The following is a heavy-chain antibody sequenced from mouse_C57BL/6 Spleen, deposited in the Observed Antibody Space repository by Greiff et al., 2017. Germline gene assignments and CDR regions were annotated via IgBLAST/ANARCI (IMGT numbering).Heavy chain of an antibody. J-gene: IGHJ3*01. V-gene: IGHV1-55*01. CDR2: IYPGSGST. D-gene: IGHD1-1*01. CDR3: ARREYYGSWFAY. CDR1: GYTFTSSW. Sequence: QVQLQQPGAELVKPGASVQMSCKASGYTFTSSWITWVKQRPGQGLEWIGDIYPGSGSTNYNEKFKSKAKLTVDTSSSTAYMQLSSVTSENSAVFYCARREYYGSWFAYWGQGTLGTVSA.